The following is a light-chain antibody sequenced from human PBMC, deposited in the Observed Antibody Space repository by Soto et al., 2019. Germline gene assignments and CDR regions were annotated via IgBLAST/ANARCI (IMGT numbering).Light chain of an antibody. CDR1: SSNVGGYNY. Sequence: QSALTQPPSASGPLGKPSPISGGGPSSNVGGYNYVSWYQQHPGKAPKLMIYEVSKRPSGVPDRFSGSKSGTTASLTVSGLQAEDEADYYCSSYAGSNPYVFGTGTKVTVL. V-gene: IGLV2-8*01. J-gene: IGLJ1*01. CDR2: EVS. CDR3: SSYAGSNPYV.